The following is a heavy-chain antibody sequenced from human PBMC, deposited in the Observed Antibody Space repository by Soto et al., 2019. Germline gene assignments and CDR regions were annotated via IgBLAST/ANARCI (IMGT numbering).Heavy chain of an antibody. Sequence: QFHLEQPGPKVKKPGSSVKVSGKASGGTFRNSAISWVRQAPGQGLGGRGGIMPIFRTPDYAQRFQGRVTITADESTSTAYMELSGLRPDDTAVYYCARDKDRQHLGGNYYYILDVWGQGTTVTVSS. V-gene: IGHV1-69*12. J-gene: IGHJ6*02. CDR2: IMPIFRTP. CDR3: ARDKDRQHLGGNYYYILDV. CDR1: GGTFRNSA.